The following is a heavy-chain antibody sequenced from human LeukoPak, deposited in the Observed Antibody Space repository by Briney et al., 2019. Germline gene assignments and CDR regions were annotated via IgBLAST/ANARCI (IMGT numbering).Heavy chain of an antibody. Sequence: ASVRVSCKASGYTFTDYYMHWVRQAPGQGLEWMGWINPNSGGTNYAQNFQGRVTMTSDTSISTAYMELSGLKYDDTAVYYCAGDHTRVPAREFWGQGTLVTISS. V-gene: IGHV1-2*02. CDR3: AGDHTRVPAREF. CDR1: GYTFTDYY. CDR2: INPNSGGT. J-gene: IGHJ4*02. D-gene: IGHD2-2*01.